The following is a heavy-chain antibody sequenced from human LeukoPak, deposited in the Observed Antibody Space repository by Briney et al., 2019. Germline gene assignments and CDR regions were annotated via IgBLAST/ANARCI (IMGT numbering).Heavy chain of an antibody. J-gene: IGHJ4*02. CDR3: ARLEWTAVAFDY. D-gene: IGHD6-19*01. V-gene: IGHV4-34*01. Sequence: SETLSLTCAVYGGSFSGYYRSWIRQPPGKGLAWIGSIYYSGSTYYNPSLKSRVTISVDTSKNQFSLKLSSVTAADTAVYYCARLEWTAVAFDYWGQGTLVTVSS. CDR1: GGSFSGYY. CDR2: IYYSGST.